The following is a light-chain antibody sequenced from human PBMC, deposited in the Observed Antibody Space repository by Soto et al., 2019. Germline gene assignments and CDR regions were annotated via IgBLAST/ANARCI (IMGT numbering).Light chain of an antibody. CDR1: QSVNSNY. J-gene: IGKJ1*01. CDR3: QQYESSPLT. V-gene: IGKV3-20*01. Sequence: EIVLTQSPGTLSLSPGERATLSCRASQSVNSNYLAWYQQKPGQAPRLLFSGASSRATGIPDRFSGSGSGTVFTRTISRLEPEDCAIYYCQQYESSPLTFGQGTKVEIK. CDR2: GAS.